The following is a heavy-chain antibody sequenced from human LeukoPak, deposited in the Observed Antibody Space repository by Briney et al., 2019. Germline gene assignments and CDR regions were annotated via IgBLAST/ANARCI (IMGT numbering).Heavy chain of an antibody. CDR1: GGSINSYY. V-gene: IGHV4-4*07. CDR3: ARGQRLGNCSSTSCYEGWFDP. CDR2: IYSSGST. Sequence: SETLSLTCTVSGGSINSYYWSWLRQPAGKGLEWIGRIYSSGSTNYNPSLKSRVSMSVDTSKNQFSLKLTSVTAADTAVYYCARGQRLGNCSSTSCYEGWFDPWGQGTLVTVSS. D-gene: IGHD2-2*01. J-gene: IGHJ5*02.